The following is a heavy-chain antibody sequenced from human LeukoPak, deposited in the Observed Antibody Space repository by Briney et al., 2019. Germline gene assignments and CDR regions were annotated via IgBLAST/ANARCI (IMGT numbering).Heavy chain of an antibody. V-gene: IGHV1-18*01. CDR3: ARVTTWLLYGPRQSWFDP. D-gene: IGHD3-3*01. CDR2: ISAYNGNT. Sequence: ASVKVSCKASGYTFTSYGISWVRQAPGQGLEWMGWISAYNGNTNYAQKLQGRVTMTTDTSTSTAYMELRSLRSDDTAVYYCARVTTWLLYGPRQSWFDPWGQGTLVTVSP. J-gene: IGHJ5*02. CDR1: GYTFTSYG.